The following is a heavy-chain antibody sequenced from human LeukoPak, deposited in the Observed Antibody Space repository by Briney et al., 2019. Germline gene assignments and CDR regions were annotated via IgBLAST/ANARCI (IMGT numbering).Heavy chain of an antibody. Sequence: GGSLRLSCAASGFTLSSYAMSWVRQAPGKGLDXXSAICASGGSTYYADSVKGRFTISRDTSKNTLYLQMNSLRAEDTAVYYCAKVISSSCGIGGYWGQGTLVTVSS. CDR2: ICASGGST. CDR1: GFTLSSYA. J-gene: IGHJ4*02. D-gene: IGHD6-13*01. CDR3: AKVISSSCGIGGY. V-gene: IGHV3-23*01.